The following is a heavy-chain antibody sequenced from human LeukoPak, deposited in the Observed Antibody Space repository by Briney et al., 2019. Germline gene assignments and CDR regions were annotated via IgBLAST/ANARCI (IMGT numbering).Heavy chain of an antibody. Sequence: AGRSLRPSCVASGFTFSSYRMNCVRQAPGKGMEWVSSIRGSRTYMYYAASVKGRFTISRDNAKNTLYLQMNSLRADDTAIIYCTKDPNGDYIGAFDPWGQGTLVTVSS. CDR3: TKDPNGDYIGAFDP. J-gene: IGHJ5*02. D-gene: IGHD4-17*01. CDR1: GFTFSSYR. V-gene: IGHV3-21*04. CDR2: IRGSRTYM.